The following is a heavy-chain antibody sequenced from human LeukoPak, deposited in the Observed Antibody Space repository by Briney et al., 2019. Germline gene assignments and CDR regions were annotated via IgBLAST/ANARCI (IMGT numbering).Heavy chain of an antibody. Sequence: SVKVSCKASGFTFTSSAMQWVRQARGQRLEWIGWIVVGSGNTNYAQKFQGRVTITADKSTSTAYMELSSLRSEDTAVYYCARAVKVGATGDAFDIWGQGTMVTVSS. D-gene: IGHD1-26*01. CDR2: IVVGSGNT. V-gene: IGHV1-58*02. J-gene: IGHJ3*02. CDR1: GFTFTSSA. CDR3: ARAVKVGATGDAFDI.